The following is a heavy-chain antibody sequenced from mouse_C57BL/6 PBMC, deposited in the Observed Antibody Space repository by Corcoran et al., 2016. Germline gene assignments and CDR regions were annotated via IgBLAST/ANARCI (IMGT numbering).Heavy chain of an antibody. J-gene: IGHJ2*01. V-gene: IGHV1-26*01. Sequence: EVQLQQSGPELVKPGASVKISCKASGYTFTDYYMNWVKQSHGKSLEWIGDINPNNGGTSYNQKFKGKATLTVDKSSSTAYMELRSLTSEDSAVYYCARFGIITTVVAVDYWCQGTTLTVSS. D-gene: IGHD1-1*01. CDR3: ARFGIITTVVAVDY. CDR2: INPNNGGT. CDR1: GYTFTDYY.